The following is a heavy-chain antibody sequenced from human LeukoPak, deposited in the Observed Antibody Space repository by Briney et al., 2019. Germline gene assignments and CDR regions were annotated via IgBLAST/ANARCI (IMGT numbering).Heavy chain of an antibody. Sequence: GGSLRLSCAASGFTFSSYEMNWVRQAPGKGLEWVSYISSSGSTVYYADSVKGRFTISRDNAKNSLYLQMNSLRAEDTAVYYCARDKRYGTFDYWGQGTLVTVSS. CDR3: ARDKRYGTFDY. V-gene: IGHV3-48*03. CDR1: GFTFSSYE. J-gene: IGHJ4*02. CDR2: ISSSGSTV. D-gene: IGHD1-14*01.